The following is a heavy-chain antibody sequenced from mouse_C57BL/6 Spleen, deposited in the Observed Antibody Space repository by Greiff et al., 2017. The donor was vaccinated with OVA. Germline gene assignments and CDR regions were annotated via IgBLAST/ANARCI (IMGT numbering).Heavy chain of an antibody. Sequence: VQLQQPGAELVKPGASVKLSCKASGYTFTSYWMHWVKQRPGQGLEWIGMIHPNSGSTNYNEKFKSKATLTVDKSSSTAYMQLSSLTSEDSAVYYCARSAYYYGSSYFAYWGQGTLVTVSA. V-gene: IGHV1-64*01. D-gene: IGHD1-1*01. CDR1: GYTFTSYW. CDR2: IHPNSGST. J-gene: IGHJ3*01. CDR3: ARSAYYYGSSYFAY.